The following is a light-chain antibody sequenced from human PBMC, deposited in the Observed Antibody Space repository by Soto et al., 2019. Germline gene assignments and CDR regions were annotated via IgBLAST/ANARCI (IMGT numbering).Light chain of an antibody. CDR1: QSISSW. J-gene: IGKJ5*01. V-gene: IGKV1-5*01. Sequence: IQMRHCPPSLSASVGDRVTITCRASQSISSWLAWYQQKPGKAPKLLIYDASNRATGIPARFSGSGSGTDFTLTISCLEPEDFAVYYCQLGSTVPPLTFGQGTRLEIK. CDR3: QLGSTVPPLT. CDR2: DAS.